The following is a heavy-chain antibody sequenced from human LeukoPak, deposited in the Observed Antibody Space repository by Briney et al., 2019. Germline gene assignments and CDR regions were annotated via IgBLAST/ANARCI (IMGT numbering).Heavy chain of an antibody. CDR1: GFTFSSYW. CDR3: AREVGGFRNYYYYYMDV. CDR2: IKQDGSEK. V-gene: IGHV3-7*01. D-gene: IGHD1-26*01. Sequence: GGSLRLSCAASGFTFSSYWMSWVRQAPGKGLEWVASIKQDGSEKYYADSVKGRFTISRDNAKNSLYLQMNSLRAEDTAVYYCAREVGGFRNYYYYYMDVWGKGTTVTVSS. J-gene: IGHJ6*03.